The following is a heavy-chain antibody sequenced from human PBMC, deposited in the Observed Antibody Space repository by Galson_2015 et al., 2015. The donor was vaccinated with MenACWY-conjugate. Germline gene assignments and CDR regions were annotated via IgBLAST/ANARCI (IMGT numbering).Heavy chain of an antibody. Sequence: SLRLSCAASGFTFTGYEFNWVRQAPGKGLEWLSYISKSGSPIYYADSVKGRFTISRDNIKKSLFLEMNSLRAGDTGVYYCVRVGTWIHQYFYHMDVWDKGTTVTVSS. D-gene: IGHD5-18*01. CDR2: ISKSGSPI. J-gene: IGHJ6*03. V-gene: IGHV3-48*03. CDR3: VRVGTWIHQYFYHMDV. CDR1: GFTFTGYE.